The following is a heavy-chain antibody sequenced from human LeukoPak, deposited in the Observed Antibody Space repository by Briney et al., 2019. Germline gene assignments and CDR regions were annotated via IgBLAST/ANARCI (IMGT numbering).Heavy chain of an antibody. D-gene: IGHD3-22*01. CDR1: GFTFNTYS. J-gene: IGHJ4*02. Sequence: GGSLRLSCAASGFTFNTYSMNWVRQAPGKGLEWVSSISSRGNSLKYADSLEGRFTISRDNDRNSVHLQMNSLRAEDTAVYYCATDFYDSSGYFPAVYWGQGALVTVSS. CDR3: ATDFYDSSGYFPAVY. V-gene: IGHV3-48*01. CDR2: ISSRGNSL.